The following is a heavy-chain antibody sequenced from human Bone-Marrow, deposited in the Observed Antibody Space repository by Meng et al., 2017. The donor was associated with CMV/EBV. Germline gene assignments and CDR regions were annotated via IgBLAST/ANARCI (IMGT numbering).Heavy chain of an antibody. J-gene: IGHJ4*02. CDR1: GGSFSGYY. CDR2: INHSGST. Sequence: QVQLPQWGAGLLKPSETLSLTCAVYGGSFSGYYWSWIRQPPGKGLEWIGEINHSGSTNYNPSLKSRVTISVDTSKNQFSLKLSSVTAADTAVYYCASIPHPSRRTHITDFDYWGQGTLVTVSS. V-gene: IGHV4-34*01. D-gene: IGHD1-14*01. CDR3: ASIPHPSRRTHITDFDY.